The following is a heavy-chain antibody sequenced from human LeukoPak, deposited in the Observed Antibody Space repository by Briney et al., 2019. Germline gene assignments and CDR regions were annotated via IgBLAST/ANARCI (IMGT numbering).Heavy chain of an antibody. CDR2: ISGSGGSGST. CDR1: GFTFSSYA. CDR3: AKSGLNRFDY. J-gene: IGHJ4*02. V-gene: IGHV3-23*01. Sequence: PGGSLRLSCAASGFTFSSYAMSWVRQAPGKGLEWVSTISGSGGSGSTYYADSVKGRLTISRDNSKNTLYLQMNSLRVEDTAVYYCAKSGLNRFDYWGQGTLVTVSS. D-gene: IGHD2-15*01.